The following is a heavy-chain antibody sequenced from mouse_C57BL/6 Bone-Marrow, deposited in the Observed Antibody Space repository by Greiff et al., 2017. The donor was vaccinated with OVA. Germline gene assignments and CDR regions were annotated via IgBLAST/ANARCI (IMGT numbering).Heavy chain of an antibody. CDR1: GFTFSSYA. Sequence: VQLKQSGGGLVKPGGSLKLSCAASGFTFSSYAMSWVRQTPEKRLEWVATISDGGSYTYYPDNVKGRFTISRDNAKNNLYLQMSHLKSEDTAMYYCARETVITTVVAPFDYWGQGTTLTVSS. D-gene: IGHD1-1*01. CDR3: ARETVITTVVAPFDY. J-gene: IGHJ2*01. V-gene: IGHV5-4*01. CDR2: ISDGGSYT.